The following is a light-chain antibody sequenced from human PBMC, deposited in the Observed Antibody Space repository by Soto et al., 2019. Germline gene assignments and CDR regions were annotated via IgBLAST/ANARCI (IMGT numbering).Light chain of an antibody. Sequence: QYVLTQPPSASGTPGQRVTISCSGSSSNIGSSYVYWYRQLPGTAPKLLIYRNNQRPSGVPDRFSGSKSGTSASLAISGLRSEDEADDYCAAWDDSLSGPWVFGGGTKLTVL. CDR2: RNN. CDR1: SSNIGSSY. CDR3: AAWDDSLSGPWV. V-gene: IGLV1-47*01. J-gene: IGLJ3*02.